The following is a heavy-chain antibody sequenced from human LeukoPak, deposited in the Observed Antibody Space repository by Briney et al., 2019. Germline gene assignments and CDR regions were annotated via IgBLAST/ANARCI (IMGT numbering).Heavy chain of an antibody. CDR2: ISSSSSYI. V-gene: IGHV3-21*01. D-gene: IGHD2-2*01. J-gene: IGHJ4*02. CDR1: GFTFSSYS. CDR3: AREMEDCSSTSCHDY. Sequence: KTGGSLRLSCAASGFTFSSYSMNWVRQAPGKGLEWVSSISSSSSYIYYADSVKGRFTISRDNAKNSLYLQMNSLRAEDTAVYYCAREMEDCSSTSCHDYWGQGTLVTVSS.